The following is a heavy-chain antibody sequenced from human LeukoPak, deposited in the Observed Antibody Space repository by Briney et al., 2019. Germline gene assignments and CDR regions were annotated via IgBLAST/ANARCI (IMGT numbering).Heavy chain of an antibody. D-gene: IGHD1-26*01. Sequence: GESLKISCKGSGYSFTSYGISWVRQAPGQGLEWMGWISAYNGNTNYARKLQGRVTMTTDTSTSTAYMELRSLRSDDTAVYYCARDGADVGFDYWGQGTLVTVSS. J-gene: IGHJ4*02. CDR1: GYSFTSYG. CDR3: ARDGADVGFDY. CDR2: ISAYNGNT. V-gene: IGHV1-18*01.